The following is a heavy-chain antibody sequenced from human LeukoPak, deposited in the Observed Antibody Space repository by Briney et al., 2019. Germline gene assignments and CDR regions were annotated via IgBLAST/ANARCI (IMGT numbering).Heavy chain of an antibody. CDR1: GGSISSGGYY. Sequence: PSETLSLTCTVSGGSISSGGYYWSWIRQPPGKGLEWIGYIYHSGSTYYNPSLKSRVTISVDRSKNQFSLKLSSVTAADTAVYYCARAPNYDFWSGYYTRPEDYYYYYMDVWGKGTTVTVSS. J-gene: IGHJ6*03. V-gene: IGHV4-30-2*01. D-gene: IGHD3-3*01. CDR2: IYHSGST. CDR3: ARAPNYDFWSGYYTRPEDYYYYYMDV.